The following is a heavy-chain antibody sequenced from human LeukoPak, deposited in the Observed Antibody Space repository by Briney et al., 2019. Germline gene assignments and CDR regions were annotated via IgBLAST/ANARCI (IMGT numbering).Heavy chain of an antibody. Sequence: PGGSLRLSCAATGFTFNNYAMNWVRQAPGKGLEWVSAISGSGGSTYYADSVKGRFTISRDNSKNTLYLQMNSLRAEDTAVYYCAKMSIAACFDYWGQGTLVTVSS. D-gene: IGHD6-6*01. V-gene: IGHV3-23*01. CDR2: ISGSGGST. CDR1: GFTFNNYA. CDR3: AKMSIAACFDY. J-gene: IGHJ4*02.